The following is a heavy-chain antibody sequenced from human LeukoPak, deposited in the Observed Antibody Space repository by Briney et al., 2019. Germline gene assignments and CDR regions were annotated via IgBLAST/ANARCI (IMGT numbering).Heavy chain of an antibody. CDR1: GFTFSAYA. CDR2: MSGNGGTT. V-gene: IGHV3-23*01. Sequence: GGSLRLSCAASGFTFSAYAMSWVRQAPGKGLEWVSGMSGNGGTTYYADSVKGRFTISRDNSKNTLYLQMNNLRAEDTAVYYCARRNYYDSSGYSPLFDYWGQGTPVTVSS. CDR3: ARRNYYDSSGYSPLFDY. D-gene: IGHD3-22*01. J-gene: IGHJ4*02.